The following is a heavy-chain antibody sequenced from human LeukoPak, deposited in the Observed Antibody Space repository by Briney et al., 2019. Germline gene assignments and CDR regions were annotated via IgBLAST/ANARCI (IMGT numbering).Heavy chain of an antibody. CDR3: ARDPSIAVAGDN. CDR2: ISSSSSYI. J-gene: IGHJ4*02. CDR1: GFTFSSHE. Sequence: GGSLRLSCAASGFTFSSHEMNWFRQAPGKGLEWVSSISSSSSYIYYADSVKGRFTISRDNAKNSLYLQMNSLRAEDTAVYYCARDPSIAVAGDNWGQGTLVTVSS. V-gene: IGHV3-21*01. D-gene: IGHD6-19*01.